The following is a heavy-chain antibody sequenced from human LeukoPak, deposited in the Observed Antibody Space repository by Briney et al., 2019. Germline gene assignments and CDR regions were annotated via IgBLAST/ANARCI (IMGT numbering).Heavy chain of an antibody. J-gene: IGHJ5*02. CDR1: GFTFSSYA. CDR3: AKDQVVGARGWFDP. CDR2: ISGSGGST. V-gene: IGHV3-23*01. D-gene: IGHD1-26*01. Sequence: PGGSLRHSCAASGFTFSSYATSWVRQAPGKGLEWVSAISGSGGSTYYADSVKGRFTISRDNSKNTLYLQMNSLRAEDTAVYYCAKDQVVGARGWFDPWGQGTLVTVSS.